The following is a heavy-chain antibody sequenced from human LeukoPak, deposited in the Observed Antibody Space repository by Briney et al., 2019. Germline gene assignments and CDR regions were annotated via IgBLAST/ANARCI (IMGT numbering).Heavy chain of an antibody. J-gene: IGHJ4*02. D-gene: IGHD4-17*01. Sequence: SETLSLTCAVYGGSFSGYYWSWIRQPPGKGLEWIGEINHSGSTNYNPSLKSRVTISVDTSKNQFSLKLSSVTAADTAVYYCARMPTTKRDYWGQGTLVTVSS. CDR1: GGSFSGYY. V-gene: IGHV4-34*01. CDR2: INHSGST. CDR3: ARMPTTKRDY.